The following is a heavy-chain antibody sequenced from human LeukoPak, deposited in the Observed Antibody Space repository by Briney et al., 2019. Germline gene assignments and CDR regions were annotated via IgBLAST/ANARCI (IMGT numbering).Heavy chain of an antibody. CDR1: GGSISSGDYY. J-gene: IGHJ4*02. D-gene: IGHD3-10*01. Sequence: PSETLSLTCTVSGGSISSGDYYWSWIRQPPGKGLEWIGYIYYSGSTYYNPSLKSRVTISVDTSKNQFSLKLSSVTAAGTAVYYCARTPRVYGSGIKGFDYWGQGTLVTVSS. CDR3: ARTPRVYGSGIKGFDY. V-gene: IGHV4-30-4*08. CDR2: IYYSGST.